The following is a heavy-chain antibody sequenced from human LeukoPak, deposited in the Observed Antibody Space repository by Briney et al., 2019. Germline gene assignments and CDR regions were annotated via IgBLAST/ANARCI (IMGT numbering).Heavy chain of an antibody. CDR3: ARRTVVPPGAFDI. Sequence: SETLSLTCTVSGGSISSSSYHWGWIRQPPGKGLEWIGSIYYSGSTYYNPSLKSRVTISVDTSKNQFSLKLSSVTAADTAVYYCARRTVVPPGAFDIWGQGTMVTVSS. D-gene: IGHD4-23*01. CDR2: IYYSGST. V-gene: IGHV4-39*01. CDR1: GGSISSSSYH. J-gene: IGHJ3*02.